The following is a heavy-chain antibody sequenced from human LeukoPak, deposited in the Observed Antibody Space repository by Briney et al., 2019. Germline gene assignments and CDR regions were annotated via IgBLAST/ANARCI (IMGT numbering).Heavy chain of an antibody. CDR1: GFTFNSFG. Sequence: GRSLRLSCAASGFTFNSFGIHWVRQAPGKGLIWVSRTDGSSTTYADSVKGRFSVSMDNAQNTLYLQMNSLRAEDTAVYYCARDDYNRLWGQGTLVTVSS. J-gene: IGHJ4*02. D-gene: IGHD1-14*01. CDR3: ARDDYNRL. CDR2: TDGSST. V-gene: IGHV3-74*01.